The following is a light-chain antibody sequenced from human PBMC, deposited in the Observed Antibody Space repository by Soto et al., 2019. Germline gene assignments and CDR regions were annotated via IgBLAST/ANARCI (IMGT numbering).Light chain of an antibody. CDR3: GQFVSSPPRT. CDR2: VVS. CDR1: QSVGDTF. Sequence: EIVLTQSPGTLSLSPGEKATLSCRASQSVGDTFLSWYQQKPGLAPRLLIYVVSNRATGIPDRFSGSGSGTDFILTISRLEPEDFALYYCGQFVSSPPRTVGQGTKVEIK. J-gene: IGKJ1*01. V-gene: IGKV3-20*01.